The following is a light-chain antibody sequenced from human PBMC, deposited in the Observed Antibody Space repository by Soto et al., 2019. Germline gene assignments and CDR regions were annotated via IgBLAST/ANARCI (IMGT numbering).Light chain of an antibody. Sequence: EIVMTQSPATLSVSPGERATLSCRASQSVSNNLAWYQQKPGQAPRLLIYGASTRATGIPARFSGSGSGTEFTLTIGSLQSEDFAVYYCQQYNNWHGTFGGGTVVEIK. CDR2: GAS. J-gene: IGKJ4*01. V-gene: IGKV3-15*01. CDR3: QQYNNWHGT. CDR1: QSVSNN.